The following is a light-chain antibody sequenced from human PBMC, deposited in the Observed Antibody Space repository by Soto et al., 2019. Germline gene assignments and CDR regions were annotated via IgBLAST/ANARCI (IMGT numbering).Light chain of an antibody. CDR3: AAWDDNLSTYV. CDR2: SNN. Sequence: QSVLTQPPSASGTPGQRVSISCSGYSSSIGTNFVYWYQQLPGTAPKVLIHSNNLRPSGVPDRFSGSKSGTSASLAISGLRSEDEADYYCAAWDDNLSTYVFGSGTQLTVL. J-gene: IGLJ6*01. V-gene: IGLV1-47*02. CDR1: SSSIGTNF.